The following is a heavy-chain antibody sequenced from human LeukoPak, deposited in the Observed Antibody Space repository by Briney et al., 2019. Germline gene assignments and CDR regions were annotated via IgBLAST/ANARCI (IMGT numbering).Heavy chain of an antibody. CDR1: VGSISSSSYC. D-gene: IGHD1-26*01. J-gene: IGHJ4*02. V-gene: IGHV4-61*02. CDR2: IYTSGST. CDR3: ARAGSYNFDY. Sequence: SETLPLSCTLSVGSISSSSYCWSWIRQRPEKGLEWIGRIYTSGSTNYNPSLKSRVTMSVDTSKNQFSLKLSSVTAADTAVYYCARAGSYNFDYWGQGTLVTVSS.